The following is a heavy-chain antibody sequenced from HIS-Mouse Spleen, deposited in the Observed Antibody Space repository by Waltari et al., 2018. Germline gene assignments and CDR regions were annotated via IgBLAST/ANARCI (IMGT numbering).Heavy chain of an antibody. Sequence: QVQLVESGGGVVQPGRSLRLSCAASGFTFSSYGVHWARKAPGKGLEWVAVIWYDGSNKYYADSVKGRFTISRDNSKNTLYLQMNSLRAEDTAVYYCAKGGLMVYAIGDYWGQGTLVTVSS. J-gene: IGHJ4*02. D-gene: IGHD2-8*01. CDR3: AKGGLMVYAIGDY. V-gene: IGHV3-33*06. CDR1: GFTFSSYG. CDR2: IWYDGSNK.